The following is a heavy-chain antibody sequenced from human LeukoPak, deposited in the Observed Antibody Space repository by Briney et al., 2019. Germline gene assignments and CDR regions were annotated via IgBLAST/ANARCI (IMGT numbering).Heavy chain of an antibody. CDR2: IYSSGST. D-gene: IGHD6-25*01. V-gene: IGHV4-38-2*02. Sequence: SETLSLTCTVSGYSISSGYYWGWIRQPPGKGLEWIGSIYSSGSTYYNSSLKSRVTISIDTSKNQVSLKMSSVTAADTAVYYCAKSGGYGLIDYWGQGTLVTVSS. J-gene: IGHJ4*01. CDR1: GYSISSGYY. CDR3: AKSGGYGLIDY.